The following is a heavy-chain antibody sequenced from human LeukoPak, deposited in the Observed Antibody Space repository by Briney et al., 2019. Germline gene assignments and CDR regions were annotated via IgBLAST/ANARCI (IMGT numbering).Heavy chain of an antibody. CDR3: ASPAMDDAFDI. CDR1: GFTVSSNY. D-gene: IGHD5-18*01. Sequence: GGSLRLSCAASGFTVSSNYMSWVRQAPGKGLEWVSVIYSGGSTYYADSVKGRFTISRDNSKNTLYHQMNSLRAEDTAVYYCASPAMDDAFDIWGQGTMVTVSS. CDR2: IYSGGST. V-gene: IGHV3-66*01. J-gene: IGHJ3*02.